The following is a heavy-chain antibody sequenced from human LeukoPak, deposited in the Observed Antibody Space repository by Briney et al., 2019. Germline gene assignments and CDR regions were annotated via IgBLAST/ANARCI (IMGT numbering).Heavy chain of an antibody. J-gene: IGHJ4*02. CDR2: IYPGDSDT. V-gene: IGHV5-51*01. Sequence: GESLKISCKGSGYSFTSYWIGWVRQMPGKGLEWMGIIYPGDSDTRYSPSFQGQVTISADKSISTAYLQWSSLKASDTAMYYCARLPKSEGVVATSFDYWGQGTLVTVSS. CDR1: GYSFTSYW. D-gene: IGHD2-15*01. CDR3: ARLPKSEGVVATSFDY.